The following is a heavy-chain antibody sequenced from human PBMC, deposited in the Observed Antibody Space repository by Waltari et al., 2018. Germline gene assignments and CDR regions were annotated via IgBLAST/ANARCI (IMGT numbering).Heavy chain of an antibody. CDR3: ASCDYGLYYYYSMDV. D-gene: IGHD4-17*01. Sequence: EVQLVVSGGGLVRPGGSLRLSCAASGLTFSSYSMKWVRPAPGKGLEWVSSISSSSSYIYYADSLKGRFTITRDNAKNSLYLQMISLRAEDTAVYYCASCDYGLYYYYSMDVWGKGTTVTVSS. V-gene: IGHV3-21*01. J-gene: IGHJ6*03. CDR2: ISSSSSYI. CDR1: GLTFSSYS.